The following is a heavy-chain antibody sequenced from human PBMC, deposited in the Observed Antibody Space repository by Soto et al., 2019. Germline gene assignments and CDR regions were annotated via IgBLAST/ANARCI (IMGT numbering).Heavy chain of an antibody. CDR1: GFTFSSYE. CDR3: ARDHKGGYYYYGMDV. V-gene: IGHV3-48*03. CDR2: ISSSGSTI. J-gene: IGHJ6*02. Sequence: GGSLRLSCAASGFTFSSYEMNWVRQAPGKGLEWVSYISSSGSTIYYADSVKGRFAISRDNAKNSLYLQMNSLRAEDTAVYYCARDHKGGYYYYGMDVWGQGTTVTVSS.